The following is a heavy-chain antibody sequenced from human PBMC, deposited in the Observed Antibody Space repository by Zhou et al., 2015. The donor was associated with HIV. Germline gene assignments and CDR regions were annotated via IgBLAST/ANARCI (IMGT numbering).Heavy chain of an antibody. Sequence: QVQLVQSGAEVKKPGASVKVSCKASGYTFTGYYLHWVRQAPGQGLEWMGRINPNSGGTYYAQNFQGRITLTRDTSISTAYLELSRLRSDDTAVYYCARWGCTTTGCYEFFQHWGQGTLVTVSS. CDR2: INPNSGGT. V-gene: IGHV1-2*06. CDR3: ARWGCTTTGCYEFFQH. D-gene: IGHD2-2*01. J-gene: IGHJ1*01. CDR1: GYTFTGYY.